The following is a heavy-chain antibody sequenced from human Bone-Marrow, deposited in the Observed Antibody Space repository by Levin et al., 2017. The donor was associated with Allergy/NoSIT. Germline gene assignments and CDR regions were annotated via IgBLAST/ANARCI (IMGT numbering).Heavy chain of an antibody. V-gene: IGHV3-15*01. CDR2: DGGTT. Sequence: PGGSLRLSCATSGFTFSNAWMSWVRQAPGKGPEWVGRDGGTTEYAASVRGRFTISRDASTNSVFLEMNSLKTEDTAIYYCATEVAMHCTTSSCDVQPMWGQGVRVTVSS. CDR3: ATEVAMHCTTSSCDVQPM. D-gene: IGHD2/OR15-2a*01. CDR1: GFTFSNAW. J-gene: IGHJ4*02.